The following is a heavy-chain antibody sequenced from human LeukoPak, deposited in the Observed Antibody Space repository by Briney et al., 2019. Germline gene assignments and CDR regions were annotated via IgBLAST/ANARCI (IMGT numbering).Heavy chain of an antibody. D-gene: IGHD4-23*01. CDR1: GFTFSSYS. CDR2: IGSSSSII. V-gene: IGHV3-48*01. J-gene: IGHJ6*02. CDR3: ARDLYSTTVGFYYYYGMDV. Sequence: GGSLRLSCAASGFTFSSYSMNWVRQAPGKGLEWVSYIGSSSSIIYYADSVKGRFTISRDNSKNTLYLQMNSLRAEDTAVYYCARDLYSTTVGFYYYYGMDVWGQGTTVTVSS.